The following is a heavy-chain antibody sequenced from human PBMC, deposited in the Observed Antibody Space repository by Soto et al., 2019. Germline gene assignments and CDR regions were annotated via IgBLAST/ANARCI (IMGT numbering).Heavy chain of an antibody. CDR3: ARDPWLEPDCSGGSCYGWFDP. D-gene: IGHD2-15*01. Sequence: QVQLVQSGAEVKKPGSSVKVSCKASGGTFSSYAISWVRQAPGQGLEWMGGIIPIFGTANYAQKFQGRVTITADESRGTGYMELSSLRSEDTAVYYCARDPWLEPDCSGGSCYGWFDPWGQGTLVTVSS. CDR2: IIPIFGTA. V-gene: IGHV1-69*12. CDR1: GGTFSSYA. J-gene: IGHJ5*02.